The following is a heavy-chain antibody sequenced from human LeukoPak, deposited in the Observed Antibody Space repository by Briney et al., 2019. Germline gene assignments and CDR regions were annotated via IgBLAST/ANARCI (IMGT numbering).Heavy chain of an antibody. Sequence: SVKVSCKASGYTFTSYDINWVRQAPGQGLEWMGGIIPIFGTANYAQKFQGRVTITADESTSTAYMELSSLRSEDTAVYYCARPYGEEFLDPWGQGTLVTVSS. CDR3: ARPYGEEFLDP. D-gene: IGHD4-17*01. J-gene: IGHJ5*02. CDR1: GYTFTSYD. CDR2: IIPIFGTA. V-gene: IGHV1-69*13.